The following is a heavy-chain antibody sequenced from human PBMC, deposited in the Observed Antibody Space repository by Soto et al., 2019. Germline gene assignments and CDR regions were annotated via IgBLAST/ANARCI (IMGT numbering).Heavy chain of an antibody. CDR1: GYASTTYG. D-gene: IGHD1-1*01. V-gene: IGHV1-18*01. J-gene: IGHJ4*02. Sequence: QVHLVQCGAEVKKPGASVKVSCKGSGYASTTYGITWVRQAPGQGLEWMGWISAHNGNTNYAQKLQGRVTVTRDTSTSTAYMELRSLRSDDTAMYYCARGRYGDYWGQGAPVTVSS. CDR3: ARGRYGDY. CDR2: ISAHNGNT.